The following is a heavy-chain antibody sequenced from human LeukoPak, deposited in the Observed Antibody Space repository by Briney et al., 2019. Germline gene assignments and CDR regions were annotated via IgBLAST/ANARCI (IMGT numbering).Heavy chain of an antibody. CDR2: IYSSGST. V-gene: IGHV4-59*01. CDR1: GGSISSYY. J-gene: IGHJ4*01. D-gene: IGHD2-21*02. CDR3: ARFAYCGGHCWYYFDY. Sequence: KPSETLSLTCTVSGGSISSYYWSWIRQPPGKGLEWIGYIYSSGSTNYNPSLKSRITISVDTSKNQFSLKLSSVTAADTAVYYCARFAYCGGHCWYYFDYWGQDPWSPSPQ.